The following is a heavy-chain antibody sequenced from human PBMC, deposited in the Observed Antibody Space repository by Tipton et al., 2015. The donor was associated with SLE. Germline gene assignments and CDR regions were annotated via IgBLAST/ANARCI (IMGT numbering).Heavy chain of an antibody. D-gene: IGHD3-3*01. J-gene: IGHJ4*02. CDR2: INHSGST. Sequence: LRLSCAVYGGSFSGYYWSWIRQPPGKGLEWIGEINHSGSTNYNPSLKSRVTISVDTSKNQFSLKLSSVTAADTAVYYCAATFGPGYLFDYWGQGTLVTVSS. V-gene: IGHV4-34*01. CDR3: AATFGPGYLFDY. CDR1: GGSFSGYY.